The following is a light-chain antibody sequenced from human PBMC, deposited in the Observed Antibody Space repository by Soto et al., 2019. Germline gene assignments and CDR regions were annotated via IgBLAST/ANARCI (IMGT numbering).Light chain of an antibody. Sequence: QSVLTQPASVSGSPGQSITISCTGTSSDVGGYNYVPWYQQHPGKAPKLMIYEVSNRPSGVSNRFSGSKSGNTASLTISGLQAEDEADYYCSSYTSSSTLLYVFGTGTKLTVL. V-gene: IGLV2-14*01. CDR1: SSDVGGYNY. CDR2: EVS. J-gene: IGLJ1*01. CDR3: SSYTSSSTLLYV.